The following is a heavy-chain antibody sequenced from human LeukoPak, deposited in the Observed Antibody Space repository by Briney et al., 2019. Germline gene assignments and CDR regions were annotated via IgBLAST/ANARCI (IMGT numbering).Heavy chain of an antibody. CDR2: ISSSGSTI. J-gene: IGHJ4*02. CDR1: GFTFSDYY. Sequence: GGSLRLSCAASGFTFSDYYMSWIRQAPGEGLGWVSYISSSGSTIYYADSVKGRFTISRDNAKNSLYLQMNSLRAEETAVYYCARDPFGRDGYNGFDCWGQGTLVTVSS. V-gene: IGHV3-11*01. D-gene: IGHD5-24*01. CDR3: ARDPFGRDGYNGFDC.